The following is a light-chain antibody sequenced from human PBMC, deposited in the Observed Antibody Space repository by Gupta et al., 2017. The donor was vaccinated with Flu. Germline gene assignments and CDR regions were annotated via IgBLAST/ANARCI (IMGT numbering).Light chain of an antibody. CDR3: GTWDNSMRGV. V-gene: IGLV1-51*02. J-gene: IGLJ3*02. Sequence: QSVLTQPPSVSAAPGQKVTISCSGSSSNIGSNYVSWYQQPPGTAPKVLIYENNKRPAGIPDRFSGSKSGTSATLGITGRQTGDEADYYCGTWDNSMRGVFGGGTKLTVL. CDR1: SSNIGSNY. CDR2: ENN.